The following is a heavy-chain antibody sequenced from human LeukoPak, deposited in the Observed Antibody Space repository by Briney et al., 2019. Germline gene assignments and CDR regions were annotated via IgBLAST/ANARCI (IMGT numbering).Heavy chain of an antibody. J-gene: IGHJ6*02. Sequence: GSLRLSCAASGFTFSNYAMSWVRQPPGKGLEWIGEINHSGSTNYNPSLKSRVTISVDTSKNQFSLKLSSVTAADTAVYYCARGPYYYGSGSPYYYYYGMDVWGQGTTVTVSS. D-gene: IGHD3-10*01. V-gene: IGHV4-34*01. CDR1: GFTFSNYA. CDR2: INHSGST. CDR3: ARGPYYYGSGSPYYYYYGMDV.